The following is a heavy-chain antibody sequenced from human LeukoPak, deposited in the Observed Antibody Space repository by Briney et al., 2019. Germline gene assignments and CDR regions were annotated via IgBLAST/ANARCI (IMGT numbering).Heavy chain of an antibody. D-gene: IGHD5-18*01. CDR1: GGSISSGDYY. CDR2: IYYSGST. CDR3: ARGRGYSYGSVWFDP. V-gene: IGHV4-30-4*01. Sequence: PSQTLSLTCTVSGGSISSGDYYWSWIRQPPGKGLEWIGYIYYSGSTYYNPSLKSRVTISVDTSKNQFSLKLSSVTAADTAVYYCARGRGYSYGSVWFDPWGQGTLVTVSS. J-gene: IGHJ5*02.